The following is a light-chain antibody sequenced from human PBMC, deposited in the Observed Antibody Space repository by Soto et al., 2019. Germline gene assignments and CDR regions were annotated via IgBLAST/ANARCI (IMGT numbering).Light chain of an antibody. CDR1: QSISNY. CDR2: AAS. CDR3: QQSFSPLWT. J-gene: IGKJ1*01. Sequence: DIQMTQSPSSLSASVGVRVTITCRASQSISNYLNWYQQKPGKAPKLLIYAASSMQSGVPPRFSGSGSETDFTLTISSLQPDDSATYYCQQSFSPLWTFGQGTKVEV. V-gene: IGKV1-39*01.